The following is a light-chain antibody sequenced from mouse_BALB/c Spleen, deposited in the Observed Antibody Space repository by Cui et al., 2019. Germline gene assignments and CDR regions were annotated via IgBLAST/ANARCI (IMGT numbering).Light chain of an antibody. CDR3: HQWSSNPWT. J-gene: IGKJ1*01. CDR1: SSISY. CDR2: ATS. V-gene: IGKV4-72*01. Sequence: QIVLSQSPAILSASPGEKVTMTCKASSSISYIHWYHQQTGCNPKHRIYATSNLASRVPARFFGRGSGSSYSLTISRVEAEDAATYYCHQWSSNPWTFGGGTKLELK.